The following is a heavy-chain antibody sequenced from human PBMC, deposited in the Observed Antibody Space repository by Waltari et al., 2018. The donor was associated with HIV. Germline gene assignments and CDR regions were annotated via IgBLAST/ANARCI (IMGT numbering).Heavy chain of an antibody. J-gene: IGHJ3*01. V-gene: IGHV3-7*01. D-gene: IGHD3-16*01. CDR2: IKQDGSEK. CDR1: GFSFSSYW. Sequence: EVQLVESGGGLVQPGGSLRLSCAASGFSFSSYWMSWVRQAPGKGLEWVANIKQDGSEKYYVDSVKGRFNISRDNAKNSLYLQMNSLRDEDTAVYYCARDPGGADAFDFWGQGTMVTVSS. CDR3: ARDPGGADAFDF.